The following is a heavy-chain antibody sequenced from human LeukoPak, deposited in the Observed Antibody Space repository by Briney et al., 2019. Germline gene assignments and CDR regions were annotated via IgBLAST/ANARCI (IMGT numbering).Heavy chain of an antibody. CDR2: ISSSSSYI. CDR3: ASDKLLWFGEDYYMDV. D-gene: IGHD3-10*01. CDR1: GFTFSSYS. Sequence: PGGSLRLSCAASGFTFSSYSMSWVRQAPGKGLEWVSSISSSSSYIYYADSVKGRFTISRDNAKNSLYLQMNSLRAEDTAVYYCASDKLLWFGEDYYMDVWGKGTMVTVSS. J-gene: IGHJ6*03. V-gene: IGHV3-21*01.